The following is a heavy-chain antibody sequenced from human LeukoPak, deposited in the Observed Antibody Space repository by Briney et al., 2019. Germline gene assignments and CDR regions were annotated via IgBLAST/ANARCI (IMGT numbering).Heavy chain of an antibody. CDR3: ARVSGNNWFDP. Sequence: PSQTLSLTCAVSGGSISSGGYSWSWLRQPPGKGLEWIGYIYHSGSTYYTPSLKSRVTISVDRSKNQFSLKLSSVTAADTAVYYCARVSGNNWFDPWGQGTLVTVSS. CDR1: GGSISSGGYS. CDR2: IYHSGST. J-gene: IGHJ5*02. V-gene: IGHV4-30-2*01.